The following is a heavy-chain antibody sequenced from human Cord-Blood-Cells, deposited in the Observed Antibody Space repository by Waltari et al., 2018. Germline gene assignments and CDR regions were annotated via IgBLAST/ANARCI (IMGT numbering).Heavy chain of an antibody. V-gene: IGHV4-34*01. CDR3: ARGHTPSEKRITIFGVVIEEEWFDP. Sequence: QVQLQQWGAGRLKPSETLXLXXXVYGXSFXGYYWSWICQPPGKGLEWIGEINHSGSTNYNPSLKSRVTISVDTSKNQFSLKLSSVTAADTAVYYCARGHTPSEKRITIFGVVIEEEWFDPWGQGTLVTVSS. D-gene: IGHD3-3*01. J-gene: IGHJ5*02. CDR1: GXSFXGYY. CDR2: INHSGST.